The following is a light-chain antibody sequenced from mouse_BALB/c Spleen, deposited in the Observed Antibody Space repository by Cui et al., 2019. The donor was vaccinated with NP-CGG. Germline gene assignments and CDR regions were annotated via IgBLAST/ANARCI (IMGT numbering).Light chain of an antibody. CDR3: ARWYSNHWV. Sequence: QAVVTQESALTTSPGETVTLTCRSSTGAVTTSNYANWVQEKPDHLFTGLIGGTNNRAPGVPARFSGSLIGDKAALTITGAQTEDETIYFCARWYSNHWVFGGGTKLTV. CDR1: TGAVTTSNY. J-gene: IGLJ1*01. V-gene: IGLV1*01. CDR2: GTN.